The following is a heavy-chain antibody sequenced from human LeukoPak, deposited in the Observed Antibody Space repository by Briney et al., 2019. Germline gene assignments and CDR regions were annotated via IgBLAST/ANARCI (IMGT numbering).Heavy chain of an antibody. Sequence: GESLKISCKGSGYSFTSYWIGWVRQMPGKGLEWMGIIYPGDSDTTYSPSFQGQVTISADKSISTAYLQWSSLRASDTAMYYCARRDGYCSSTSCYADYYYGMDVWGQGTTVTVSS. D-gene: IGHD2-2*01. V-gene: IGHV5-51*01. CDR2: IYPGDSDT. CDR3: ARRDGYCSSTSCYADYYYGMDV. J-gene: IGHJ6*02. CDR1: GYSFTSYW.